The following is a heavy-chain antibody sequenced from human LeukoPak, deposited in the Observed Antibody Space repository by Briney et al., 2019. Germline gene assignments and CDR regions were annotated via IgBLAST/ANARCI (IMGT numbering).Heavy chain of an antibody. CDR3: AKGSYSSGWYD. Sequence: GGSLRLSCAASGFTFSSYSMNWVRQAPGKGLEWVSGISGSGGGTYYADSVKGRFTISRDNPKNTVSLQMNSLRADDTAVYYCAKGSYSSGWYDWGQGTLVTVSS. J-gene: IGHJ4*02. D-gene: IGHD6-13*01. CDR2: ISGSGGGT. CDR1: GFTFSSYS. V-gene: IGHV3-23*01.